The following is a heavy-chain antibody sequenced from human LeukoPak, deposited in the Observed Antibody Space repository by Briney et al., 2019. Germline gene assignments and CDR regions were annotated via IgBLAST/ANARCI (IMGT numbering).Heavy chain of an antibody. D-gene: IGHD5-24*01. CDR2: IYSGGST. Sequence: GGSLRLSCAASGFTFSSYSVSWVRQAPGKGLEWVSVIYSGGSTYYADSVKGRFTISRDNSKNTLYLQMNSLRAEDTAVYYCASRGRWLQSPLDYWGQGTLVTVSS. J-gene: IGHJ4*02. V-gene: IGHV3-66*01. CDR1: GFTFSSYS. CDR3: ASRGRWLQSPLDY.